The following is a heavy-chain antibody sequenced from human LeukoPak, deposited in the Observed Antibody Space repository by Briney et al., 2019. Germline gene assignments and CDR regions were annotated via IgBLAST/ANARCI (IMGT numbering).Heavy chain of an antibody. J-gene: IGHJ4*02. D-gene: IGHD2-15*01. CDR3: AKIDYCSGGGCYSKWFDY. CDR2: ISASGVTS. V-gene: IGHV3-23*01. CDR1: GFNFDTYG. Sequence: GGALRLSCAASGFNFDTYGLSWVRQAPGKGLEWVSSISASGVTSESADSIKGRFTISRDNSRNTLYLQMESLRADDTAVYYCAKIDYCSGGGCYSKWFDYWGQGTLVTVSS.